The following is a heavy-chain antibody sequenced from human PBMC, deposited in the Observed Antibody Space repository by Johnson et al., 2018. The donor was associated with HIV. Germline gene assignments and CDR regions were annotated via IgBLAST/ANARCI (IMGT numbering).Heavy chain of an antibody. D-gene: IGHD3/OR15-3a*01. V-gene: IGHV3-13*01. Sequence: VQLVESGGGLVQPGGSLRLSCAASGFTFSSYDMHWVRQATGKGLEWVSAIGTAGDTYYPGSVKGRFTISRDNAKKSLYLQMNSLRAEDTAVYYCAREFGQASSYAFDIWGQGTMVTVSS. CDR1: GFTFSSYD. J-gene: IGHJ3*02. CDR2: IGTAGDT. CDR3: AREFGQASSYAFDI.